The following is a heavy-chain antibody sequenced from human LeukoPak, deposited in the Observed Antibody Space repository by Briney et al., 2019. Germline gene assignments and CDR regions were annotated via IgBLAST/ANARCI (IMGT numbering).Heavy chain of an antibody. CDR2: MNPNSGNT. D-gene: IGHD3-3*01. J-gene: IGHJ6*03. V-gene: IGHV1-8*01. CDR1: GYTFTSYD. CDR3: ARGSNTIFGVVIRNYYYYYMDV. Sequence: GASVKVSCKASGYTFTSYDINWVRQATGQGLEWMGWMNPNSGNTGYAQKFQGRVTMTRNTSISTAYVELSSLRSEDTAVYYCARGSNTIFGVVIRNYYYYYMDVWGKGTTVTVSS.